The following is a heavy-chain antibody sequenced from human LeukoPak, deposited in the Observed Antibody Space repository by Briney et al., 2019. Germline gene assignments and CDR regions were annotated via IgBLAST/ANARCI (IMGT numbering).Heavy chain of an antibody. CDR1: GYTFTSYY. CDR2: INPSGGST. Sequence: GAAVEVSCKAYGYTFTSYYMHWVRQAPGQGLEWMGIINPSGGSTSYAQNFQGRVTMTRDTSTSTVYMELSSLKSEDMAVYYCAIAATGTRFDYWGQGTLVTVSS. D-gene: IGHD3-9*01. V-gene: IGHV1-46*01. J-gene: IGHJ4*02. CDR3: AIAATGTRFDY.